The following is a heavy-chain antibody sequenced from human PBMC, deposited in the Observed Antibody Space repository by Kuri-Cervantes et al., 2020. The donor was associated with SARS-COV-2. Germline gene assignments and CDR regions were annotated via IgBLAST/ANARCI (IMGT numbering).Heavy chain of an antibody. CDR1: GGSLSSGGYS. CDR3: ARVRQFGDILVVVAARWFDP. V-gene: IGHV4-30-2*01. J-gene: IGHJ5*02. Sequence: SESLSLTCAVSGGSLSSGGYSWSWIRQPPGKGLEWFGYIYHSGSTYYTPSLKSRVTISVDTSKNLFSLKPSSVTAADTAVYYCARVRQFGDILVVVAARWFDPWGQGTLVTVSS. CDR2: IYHSGST. D-gene: IGHD2-15*01.